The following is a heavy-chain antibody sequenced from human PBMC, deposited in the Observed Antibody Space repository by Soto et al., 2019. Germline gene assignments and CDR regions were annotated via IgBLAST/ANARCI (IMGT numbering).Heavy chain of an antibody. V-gene: IGHV5-51*01. D-gene: IGHD2-15*01. CDR2: IYPGNSDT. CDR3: AKLLLDFEDGMDV. CDR1: GYSFTSYW. J-gene: IGHJ6*02. Sequence: GESLKISCKGSGYSFTSYWIGWVRQMPGKGLEWMGIIYPGNSDTRYSPSFQGQVTISADKSISTAYLQWSSLKASDTAMYYCAKLLLDFEDGMDVWGQGTTVTVSS.